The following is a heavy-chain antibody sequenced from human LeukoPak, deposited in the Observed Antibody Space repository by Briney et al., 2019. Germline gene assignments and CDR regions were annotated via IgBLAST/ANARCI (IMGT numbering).Heavy chain of an antibody. D-gene: IGHD3-16*01. V-gene: IGHV3-30*03. CDR2: ISYDGSNK. CDR3: ARGGETFDY. CDR1: GFTFSSYG. Sequence: GGSLRLSCAASGFTFSSYGMHWVRQAPGKGLEWVAVISYDGSNKYYADSVKGRFTISRDNAKNSLYLQKNSLRAEDTAVYYCARGGETFDYWGQGTLVTVSS. J-gene: IGHJ4*02.